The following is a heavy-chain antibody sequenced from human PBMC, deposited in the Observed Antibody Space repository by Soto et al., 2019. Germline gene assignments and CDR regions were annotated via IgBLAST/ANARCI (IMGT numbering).Heavy chain of an antibody. J-gene: IGHJ4*02. D-gene: IGHD2-2*01. CDR3: AREGRGYCSSTSCPGI. V-gene: IGHV3-7*01. CDR1: GFTFSTYW. CDR2: IKGDGSEK. Sequence: EVQLVESGGGLVQPGGSLRLSCAASGFTFSTYWMSWVRQAPGQGLQWVANIKGDGSEKYYVDSVKGRFTISTDNAKNSLYLQMNSLRVEDTAVYYCAREGRGYCSSTSCPGIWGQGTLVTVSP.